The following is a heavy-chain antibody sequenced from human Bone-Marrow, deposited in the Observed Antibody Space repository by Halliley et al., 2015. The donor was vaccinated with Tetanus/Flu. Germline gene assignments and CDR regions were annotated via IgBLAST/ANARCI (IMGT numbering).Heavy chain of an antibody. J-gene: IGHJ4*02. CDR2: ISASGGST. V-gene: IGHV3-23*01. CDR1: GFTFSTYA. CDR3: AKDSYGSGSYPHAY. Sequence: SLRLSCAASGFTFSTYAMTWVRQAPGKGLEWVSTISASGGSTYYADSVKGWFTISRDNYKNTLYLQMNSLRAEDTAPYYCAKDSYGSGSYPHAYWGQGTLVPVSS. D-gene: IGHD3-10*01.